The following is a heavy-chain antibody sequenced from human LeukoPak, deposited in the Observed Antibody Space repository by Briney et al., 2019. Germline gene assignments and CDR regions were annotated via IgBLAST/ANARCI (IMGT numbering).Heavy chain of an antibody. CDR1: GFTFSSYA. Sequence: GRSLRLSCAASGFTFSSYAMSWVRQAPGRGLEWVSAISGSGGSTYYADSVKGRFPISRDNSKNTLYLQMNSLRAEDTALYYCARSSSGWYNFDYWGQGTLVTVSS. J-gene: IGHJ4*02. CDR2: ISGSGGST. D-gene: IGHD6-19*01. V-gene: IGHV3-23*01. CDR3: ARSSSGWYNFDY.